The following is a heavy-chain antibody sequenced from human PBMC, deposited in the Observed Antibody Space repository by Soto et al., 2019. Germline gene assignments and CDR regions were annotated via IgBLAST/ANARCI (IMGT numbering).Heavy chain of an antibody. CDR3: ARRKERSGPHYFDS. D-gene: IGHD6-25*01. J-gene: IGHJ4*02. CDR1: GYTFTTCD. Sequence: RASVKVSCKASGYTFTTCDIHWVRQATGQGLEWVGWMNPYTGNAGYAQKFQGRVTMTRNTSINTAYMELSSLTSEDTAVYFCARRKERSGPHYFDSWGQGTLVTVSS. V-gene: IGHV1-8*01. CDR2: MNPYTGNA.